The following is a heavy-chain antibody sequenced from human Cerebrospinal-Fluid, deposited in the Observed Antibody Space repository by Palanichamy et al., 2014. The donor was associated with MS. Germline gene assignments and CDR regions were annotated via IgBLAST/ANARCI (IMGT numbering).Heavy chain of an antibody. D-gene: IGHD2-8*01. J-gene: IGHJ3*02. CDR3: ATVRAIVLNGFDI. CDR2: IDPKDGET. Sequence: EVQLVQSGAEVKKPGATGKISCKVSGYTITDYYMHWVQQAPGKGLEWMGLIDPKDGETIYAEKFQGRVTMTADTSTDTFQMELSSLRSEDTAVYYCATVRAIVLNGFDIWGQGTMVTVST. CDR1: GYTITDYY. V-gene: IGHV1-69-2*01.